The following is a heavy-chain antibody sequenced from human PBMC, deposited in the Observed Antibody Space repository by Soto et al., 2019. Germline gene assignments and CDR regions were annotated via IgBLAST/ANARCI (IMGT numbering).Heavy chain of an antibody. V-gene: IGHV4-59*08. CDR2: IYYSGST. D-gene: IGHD6-19*01. Sequence: SETLSLTCTVSGGSISSYYWSWIRRPPGKGLEWIGYIYYSGSTNYNPSLKSRVTISVDTSKNQFSLKLSSVTAADTAVYYCARSGDSSGWSWGPIAFDYWGQGTLVTVSS. CDR3: ARSGDSSGWSWGPIAFDY. J-gene: IGHJ4*02. CDR1: GGSISSYY.